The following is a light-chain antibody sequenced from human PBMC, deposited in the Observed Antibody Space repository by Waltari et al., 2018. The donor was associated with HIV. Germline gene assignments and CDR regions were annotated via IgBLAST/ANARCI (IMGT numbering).Light chain of an antibody. V-gene: IGLV1-44*01. Sequence: QPVLTQPPSASGTPGQRVIISCSGSSSTIGRNSVSWYQHLPGSTPTLLIFGNNKRSPGVPDRFSGSKSATSASLAISGLRSVDEADYSCAAGDDSLDGPVFGGGTKLTVL. J-gene: IGLJ2*01. CDR3: AAGDDSLDGPV. CDR1: SSTIGRNS. CDR2: GNN.